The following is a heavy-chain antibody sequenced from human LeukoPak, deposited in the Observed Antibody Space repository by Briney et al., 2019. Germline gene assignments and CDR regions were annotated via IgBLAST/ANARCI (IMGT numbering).Heavy chain of an antibody. D-gene: IGHD2-8*01. CDR3: ARDGPAQMVDLDY. CDR2: INPNNGAT. CDR1: GFTLTDYY. J-gene: IGHJ4*02. Sequence: GASVKVSCKASGFTLTDYYTYWVRQAPGQGLEWMGWINPNNGATNSAQKFQGRVTMTRDTSISTVYMELSRLRSDDTALYYCARDGPAQMVDLDYWGQGTLVTVSS. V-gene: IGHV1-2*02.